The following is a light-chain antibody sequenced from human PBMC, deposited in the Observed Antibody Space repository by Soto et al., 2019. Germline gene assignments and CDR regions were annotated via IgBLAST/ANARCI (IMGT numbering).Light chain of an antibody. Sequence: EIVMTQSPATLSVSPGETATLSCRASQSVSYNLAWYQQKPGQGPRLLIYGASTRATGIPARFSGSGSGTDFTLTISSLQSEDFAVYYCQQYKNWPPLTVGGGTKVEIK. CDR1: QSVSYN. CDR2: GAS. CDR3: QQYKNWPPLT. V-gene: IGKV3-15*01. J-gene: IGKJ4*01.